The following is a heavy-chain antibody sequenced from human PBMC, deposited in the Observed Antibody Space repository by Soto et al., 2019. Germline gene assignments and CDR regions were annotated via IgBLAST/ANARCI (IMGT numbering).Heavy chain of an antibody. CDR2: INYRGNA. J-gene: IGHJ4*02. Sequence: SETLSLTCAVYGGSFSGYYWSWIRQPPGKGLEWIGSINYRGNAYYNPSLQTRVTISLDKSKSQFSLKLNSVTAADSAVYFCARLEGLATISYYFDFWGPGALVTVPS. V-gene: IGHV4-34*01. CDR1: GGSFSGYY. D-gene: IGHD3-9*01. CDR3: ARLEGLATISYYFDF.